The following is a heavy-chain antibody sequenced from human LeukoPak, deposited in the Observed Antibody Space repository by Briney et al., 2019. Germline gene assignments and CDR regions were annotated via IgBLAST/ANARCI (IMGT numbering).Heavy chain of an antibody. CDR3: ARDGVVPAAYRPFDY. V-gene: IGHV3-21*01. D-gene: IGHD2-2*01. CDR1: GFTFSSYS. J-gene: IGHJ4*02. CDR2: ISSSSSYI. Sequence: GSLRLSCAASGFTFSSYSMNWVRQAPGKGLEWVSSISSSSSYIYYADSVKGRFTISRDNAKNSLYLQMNSLRAEDTAVYYCARDGVVPAAYRPFDYWGQGTLVTVSS.